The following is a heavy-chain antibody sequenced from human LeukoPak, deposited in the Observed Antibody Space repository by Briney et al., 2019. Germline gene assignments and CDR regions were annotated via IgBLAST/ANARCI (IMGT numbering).Heavy chain of an antibody. CDR1: GYTFTYYY. CDR2: INPNSGGS. Sequence: ASVKVSCKTSGYTFTYYYIHWVRQAPGQGLEWMGWINPNSGGSNYAQNFQGRVTMSRDTSTSTAYMELNSLRSDDTAVYYCARDSVYCSGVGCPPWGWFDPWGQGTLVTVSS. J-gene: IGHJ5*02. V-gene: IGHV1-2*02. D-gene: IGHD2-15*01. CDR3: ARDSVYCSGVGCPPWGWFDP.